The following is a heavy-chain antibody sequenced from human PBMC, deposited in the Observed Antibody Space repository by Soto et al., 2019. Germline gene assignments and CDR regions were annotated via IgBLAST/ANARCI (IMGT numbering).Heavy chain of an antibody. CDR3: AKDGGGDILTADNWFDP. CDR2: ISGSGGST. CDR1: GFTFSSYA. Sequence: GGSLRLSCAASGFTFSSYAMSWVRQAPGKGLEWVSAISGSGGSTYYADSVKGRFTISRDNSKNTLYLQMNSLRAEDTAVYYCAKDGGGDILTADNWFDPWGQGTLVTVSS. V-gene: IGHV3-23*01. J-gene: IGHJ5*02. D-gene: IGHD3-9*01.